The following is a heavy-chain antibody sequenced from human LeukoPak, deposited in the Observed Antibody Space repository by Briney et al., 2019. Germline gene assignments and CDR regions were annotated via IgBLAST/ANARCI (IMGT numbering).Heavy chain of an antibody. CDR2: ISGSGGST. D-gene: IGHD3-10*01. CDR1: GFTFSSYA. V-gene: IGHV3-23*01. CDR3: AKGRNSGSYFGIDP. J-gene: IGHJ5*02. Sequence: GGSLRLSCAASGFTFSSYAMSWVRQAPGKGLELVSAISGSGGSTYYADSVKGRFTISRDNTKSTLHLLMNSLRVEDTATYYCAKGRNSGSYFGIDPWGQGTPVSVSS.